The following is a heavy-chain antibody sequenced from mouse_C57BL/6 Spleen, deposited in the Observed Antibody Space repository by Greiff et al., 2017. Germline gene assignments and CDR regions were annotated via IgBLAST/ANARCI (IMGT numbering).Heavy chain of an antibody. Sequence: QVQLKESGAELARPGSSVKLSCKASGYTFTSYGISWVKQRTGQGLEWIGEIYPRSGNTYYNEKFKGKATLTADKSSSTAYMELRSLTSEDSAVYFCARGGTYYYGSSYGYFDYWGQGTTLTVSS. CDR3: ARGGTYYYGSSYGYFDY. J-gene: IGHJ2*01. CDR2: IYPRSGNT. V-gene: IGHV1-81*01. CDR1: GYTFTSYG. D-gene: IGHD1-1*01.